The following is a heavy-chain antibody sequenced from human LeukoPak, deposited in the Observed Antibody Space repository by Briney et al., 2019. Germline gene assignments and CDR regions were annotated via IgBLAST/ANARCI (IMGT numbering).Heavy chain of an antibody. D-gene: IGHD6-13*01. CDR2: ISAYNGNT. Sequence: GASVKVSCKASGYTFTSYGISWVRQAPGQGLEWMGWISAYNGNTNYAQKLQGRVTMTTDTSTSTAYTELRSLRSDDTAVYYCARDSIAAAGDYWGQGTLVTVSS. J-gene: IGHJ4*02. CDR1: GYTFTSYG. CDR3: ARDSIAAAGDY. V-gene: IGHV1-18*01.